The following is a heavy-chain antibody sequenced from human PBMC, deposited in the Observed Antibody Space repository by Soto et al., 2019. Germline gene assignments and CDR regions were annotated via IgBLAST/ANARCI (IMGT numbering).Heavy chain of an antibody. D-gene: IGHD6-13*01. CDR1: GFTFSRCV. CDR2: ISDSGAGT. Sequence: EVLLLESGGGLVQPGESLRLSCGASGFTFSRCVMSWVRQAPGKGLEWVSCISDSGAGTHYADSVKGRFTISRDNSKNTMYLQMNNLRAEDTGVYYCAKGLINGRWYAADWGQGTLVTVSS. CDR3: AKGLINGRWYAAD. J-gene: IGHJ4*02. V-gene: IGHV3-23*01.